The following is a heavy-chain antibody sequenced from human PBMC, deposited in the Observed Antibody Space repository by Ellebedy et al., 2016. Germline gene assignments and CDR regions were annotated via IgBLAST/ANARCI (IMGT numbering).Heavy chain of an antibody. J-gene: IGHJ6*03. V-gene: IGHV1-2*02. CDR1: GYTFTGYY. CDR3: AAENYDFWSGYETSYYYMDV. Sequence: ASVKVSCXASGYTFTGYYMHWVRQAPGQGLEWMGWINPNNGGTNYAQKFQGRVTMTRDTSISTDYMEVSSLRSDDTAVYYCAAENYDFWSGYETSYYYMDVWGKGTTVTVSS. CDR2: INPNNGGT. D-gene: IGHD3-3*01.